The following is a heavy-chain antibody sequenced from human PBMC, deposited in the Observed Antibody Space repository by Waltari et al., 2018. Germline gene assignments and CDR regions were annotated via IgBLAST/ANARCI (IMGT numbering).Heavy chain of an antibody. CDR3: ARGSGDLDI. D-gene: IGHD2-21*01. V-gene: IGHV1-8*03. CDR1: GYTYIDYF. J-gene: IGHJ3*02. CDR2: MNTNSGNT. Sequence: VQLVQSGAEVKKPGATVKISCKASGYTYIDYFMHWVQQAPGKGLEWMGWMNTNSGNTGYAEKFQGRVTITRNTSINTAYMDLSGLRSEDTAVYYCARGSGDLDIWGQGTMVTVSS.